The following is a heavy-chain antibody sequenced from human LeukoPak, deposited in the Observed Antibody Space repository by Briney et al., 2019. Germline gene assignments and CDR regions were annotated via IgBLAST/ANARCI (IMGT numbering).Heavy chain of an antibody. CDR1: GHTFTTYG. Sequence: ASVKVSCKASGHTFTTYGISWVRQAPGQGLEWMGWISAYNGNTKYAQKLQGRVTMTTDTSTSTAYMELRSLRPDDTAVYYCARDHSSGWYVQPDYWGQGTLVTVSS. V-gene: IGHV1-18*01. D-gene: IGHD6-19*01. CDR2: ISAYNGNT. CDR3: ARDHSSGWYVQPDY. J-gene: IGHJ4*02.